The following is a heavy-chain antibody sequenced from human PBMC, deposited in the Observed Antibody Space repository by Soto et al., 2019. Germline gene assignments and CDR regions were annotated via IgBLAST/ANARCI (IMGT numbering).Heavy chain of an antibody. V-gene: IGHV1-24*01. J-gene: IGHJ5*02. D-gene: IGHD3-16*02. CDR2: FDPEDGET. Sequence: GASVKVSCKVSGYTLTELSMHWVRQAPGKGLEWMGGFDPEDGETIYAQKFQGRVTMTEDTSTDTAYMELSSLRSEDTAVYYCATSPVWGSYREWFDPWGQGTLVTVSS. CDR3: ATSPVWGSYREWFDP. CDR1: GYTLTELS.